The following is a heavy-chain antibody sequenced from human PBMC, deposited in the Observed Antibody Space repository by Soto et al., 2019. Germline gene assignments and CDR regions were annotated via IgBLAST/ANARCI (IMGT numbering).Heavy chain of an antibody. Sequence: SETLSLTCTVSGGSISSYYWSWIRQPPGKGLEWIGYIYYSGSTNYNPSLKSRVTISVGTSKNQFSLKLSSVTAADTAVYYCARVRVGATTGHFDYWGQGTLVTVSS. D-gene: IGHD1-26*01. V-gene: IGHV4-59*01. J-gene: IGHJ4*02. CDR3: ARVRVGATTGHFDY. CDR1: GGSISSYY. CDR2: IYYSGST.